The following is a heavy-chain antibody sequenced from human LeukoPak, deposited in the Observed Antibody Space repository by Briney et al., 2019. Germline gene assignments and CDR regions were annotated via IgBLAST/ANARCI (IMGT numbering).Heavy chain of an antibody. Sequence: SETLSLTCTVSGDSITSANYYWGWIRQPPGKGLEWTGSIYYSGDTYYNPSLRSRVILSVDTSKNQFSLKLSSVTAADTAVYYCARPVRSTADATQFTYFYYWGQGTLVTVSS. CDR1: GDSITSANYY. V-gene: IGHV4-39*01. J-gene: IGHJ4*02. D-gene: IGHD3-10*02. CDR2: IYYSGDT. CDR3: ARPVRSTADATQFTYFYY.